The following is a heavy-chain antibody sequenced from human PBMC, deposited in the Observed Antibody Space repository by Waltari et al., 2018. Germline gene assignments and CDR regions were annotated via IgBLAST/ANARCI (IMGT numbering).Heavy chain of an antibody. Sequence: QVQLQESGPGLVKPSETLSLTCTVSGGSISSHYWSWIRQPPGKGLEWIGSIYYSGSTTDTPSLQSRVTISVDTSKNQFSLKLSSVTAADTAVYYCARGGRGNYFDYWGQGTLVTVSS. CDR1: GGSISSHY. V-gene: IGHV4-59*11. J-gene: IGHJ4*02. CDR3: ARGGRGNYFDY. CDR2: IYYSGST.